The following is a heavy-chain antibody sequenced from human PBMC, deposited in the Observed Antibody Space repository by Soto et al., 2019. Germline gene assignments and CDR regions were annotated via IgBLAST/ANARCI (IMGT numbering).Heavy chain of an antibody. J-gene: IGHJ4*02. Sequence: QITLNESGPTLVKPTQTLTLTCTFSGFSFSTSQVGVGWIRQPPGKAQEWLALFYWNDDKRYSLSLRSTLSITKDTSKNPVVLTMTNMDPVDTATDYCAHRPGGYLSGWDNGYFDYWGRGALVTVSS. CDR1: GFSFSTSQVG. CDR2: FYWNDDK. V-gene: IGHV2-5*01. CDR3: AHRPGGYLSGWDNGYFDY. D-gene: IGHD6-19*01.